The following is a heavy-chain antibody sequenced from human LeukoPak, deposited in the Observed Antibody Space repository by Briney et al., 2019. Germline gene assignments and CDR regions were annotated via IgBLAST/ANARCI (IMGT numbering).Heavy chain of an antibody. J-gene: IGHJ4*02. CDR3: ARGRRYIAVVGTKPRYYFDQ. D-gene: IGHD6-19*01. Sequence: PGGSLRLSCAASGFTFSSYSMTWVRQAPGKGLEWVSSISNSSSYIYYADSVKGRFTISRDNAKNSLYLQMNSLRAEDTAVYYCARGRRYIAVVGTKPRYYFDQWGRGTLVTVSS. CDR2: ISNSSSYI. V-gene: IGHV3-21*01. CDR1: GFTFSSYS.